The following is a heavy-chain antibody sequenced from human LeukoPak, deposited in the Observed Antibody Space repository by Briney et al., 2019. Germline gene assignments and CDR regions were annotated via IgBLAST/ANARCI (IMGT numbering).Heavy chain of an antibody. CDR1: GFTFDDYA. CDR2: ISWNSGSI. Sequence: GGSLRLSCAASGFTFDDYAMHWVRQAPGKGLEWVSGISWNSGSIGYADSVKGRFTISRDNAKNSLYLQMNSLRAEDTAVYYCARGGYNHGYIFDYWGQGTLVTVSS. D-gene: IGHD5-18*01. CDR3: ARGGYNHGYIFDY. V-gene: IGHV3-9*01. J-gene: IGHJ4*02.